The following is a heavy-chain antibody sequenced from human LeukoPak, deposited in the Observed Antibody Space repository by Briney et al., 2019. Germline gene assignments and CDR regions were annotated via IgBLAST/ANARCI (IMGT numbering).Heavy chain of an antibody. CDR1: GGSISSYY. CDR3: ARGGWDWTDFDY. CDR2: IYTSGST. V-gene: IGHV4-4*07. D-gene: IGHD1-26*01. Sequence: SETLSLTCTVSGGSISSYYWSWIRQPAGKGLEWIGRIYTSGSTNYNPSLKSRVTMSVDASKDQFSLKLSSVTAADTAVYYCARGGWDWTDFDYWGQGTLVTVSS. J-gene: IGHJ4*02.